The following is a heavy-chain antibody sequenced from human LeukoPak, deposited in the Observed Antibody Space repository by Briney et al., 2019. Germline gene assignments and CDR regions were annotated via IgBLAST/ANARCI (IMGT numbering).Heavy chain of an antibody. CDR2: IYTSGST. D-gene: IGHD3-22*01. Sequence: MASQTLSLTCTVSGGSISSGSYYWSWIRQPAGKGLEWIARIYTSGSTNYNPSLKSRVTISVDTSKNQFSLKLSSVTAADTAVYYCARVTSSGYYPYYYYYMDVWGKGTTVTVSS. CDR3: ARVTSSGYYPYYYYYMDV. V-gene: IGHV4-61*02. CDR1: GGSISSGSYY. J-gene: IGHJ6*03.